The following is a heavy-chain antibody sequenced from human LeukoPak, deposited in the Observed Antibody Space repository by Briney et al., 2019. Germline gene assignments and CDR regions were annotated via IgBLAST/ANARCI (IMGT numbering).Heavy chain of an antibody. CDR1: GYTFTSYY. J-gene: IGHJ4*02. V-gene: IGHV1-2*06. Sequence: GASVKVSCKASGYTFTSYYMHWVRQAPGQGLEWMGRINPNSGGTNYAQKFQGRVTMTRDTSISTAYMELSRLRPDDTAVYYCARDQDSIAAAASPPFDYWGQGTLVTVSS. D-gene: IGHD6-13*01. CDR2: INPNSGGT. CDR3: ARDQDSIAAAASPPFDY.